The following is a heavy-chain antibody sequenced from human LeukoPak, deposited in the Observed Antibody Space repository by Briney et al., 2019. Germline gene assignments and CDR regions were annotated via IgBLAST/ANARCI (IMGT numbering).Heavy chain of an antibody. D-gene: IGHD1-26*01. Sequence: GGSLRLSCVASGLRVGSNYMSWVRQPPGRGLEWVAQLYSAGNTYYADSVKGRFTISRDDAKNTLFLQMNNLRVEDTAVYYCSRDEGWDQFKHWGQGTLVTVSS. V-gene: IGHV3-66*01. CDR2: LYSAGNT. CDR1: GLRVGSNY. J-gene: IGHJ1*01. CDR3: SRDEGWDQFKH.